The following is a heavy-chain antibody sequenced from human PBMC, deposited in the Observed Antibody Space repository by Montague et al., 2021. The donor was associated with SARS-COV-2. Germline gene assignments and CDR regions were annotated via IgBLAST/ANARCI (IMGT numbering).Heavy chain of an antibody. V-gene: IGHV4-59*01. D-gene: IGHD4-23*01. Sequence: SETLSLTSNVSGGSINNYYWSWIRQSPGRGLEWIGYIYYTGSTTLNPSLDSRVTISLDTSRDLVSLELRSLTAADTAVYYCARGGGWKRHFDYWGQGTLVAVSS. CDR3: ARGGGWKRHFDY. CDR1: GGSINNYY. CDR2: IYYTGST. J-gene: IGHJ4*02.